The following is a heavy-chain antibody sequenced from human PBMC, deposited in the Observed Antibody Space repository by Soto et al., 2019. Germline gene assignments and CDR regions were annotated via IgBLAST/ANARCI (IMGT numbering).Heavy chain of an antibody. Sequence: QVQLQQWGAGLLKPSETLSLTCAVYGGSFSGYYWSWIRQPPGKGLEWIGEINHSGSTNYNPSLKSRVTIAVDTSKSQFSLKLSSVTAADTAVYYCARRPCGGSCHYFDYWGQGTLVTVSS. CDR1: GGSFSGYY. J-gene: IGHJ4*02. V-gene: IGHV4-34*01. D-gene: IGHD2-15*01. CDR3: ARRPCGGSCHYFDY. CDR2: INHSGST.